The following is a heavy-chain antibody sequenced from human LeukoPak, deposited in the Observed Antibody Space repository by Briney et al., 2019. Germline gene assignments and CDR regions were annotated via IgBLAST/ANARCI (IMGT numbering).Heavy chain of an antibody. V-gene: IGHV1-2*02. CDR2: INPNSGGT. J-gene: IGHJ3*02. Sequence: ASVKVSCKASGYTFTGYYMHWGRQAPGQGLEWMGWINPNSGGTNYAQKFQGRVTMTRNTSISTAYMELSRLRSDDTAVYYCARDLMYSYDSGSFEAFDIWGQGTMVTVSS. CDR1: GYTFTGYY. D-gene: IGHD3-10*01. CDR3: ARDLMYSYDSGSFEAFDI.